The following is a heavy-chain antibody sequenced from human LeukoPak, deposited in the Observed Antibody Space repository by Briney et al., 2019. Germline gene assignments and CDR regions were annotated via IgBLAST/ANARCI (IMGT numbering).Heavy chain of an antibody. J-gene: IGHJ4*02. Sequence: GGSLRLSCAASGFTFDDYAMHWVRQAPGKGLEWVSGISWNSGTIGYADSVKGRFTISRDNSKNTLYLQMNSLRAEDTAVYYCARSKYCGGDCYYTHFDYWGQGTLVTVSS. CDR1: GFTFDDYA. V-gene: IGHV3-9*01. CDR3: ARSKYCGGDCYYTHFDY. D-gene: IGHD2-21*02. CDR2: ISWNSGTI.